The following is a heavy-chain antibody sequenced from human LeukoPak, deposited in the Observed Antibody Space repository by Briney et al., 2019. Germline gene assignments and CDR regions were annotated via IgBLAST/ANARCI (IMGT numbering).Heavy chain of an antibody. J-gene: IGHJ4*02. D-gene: IGHD3-16*02. Sequence: GGSLRLSCAASGFTFSSYWLSWVRQAPGKGLEWEGNIKQDGSEKYYVDSVKGRFTTSRGNAKNSLYLQMTSLRAEDTAVYYCARDYRVWGSYRLGDYWGQGTLVTVSS. V-gene: IGHV3-7*01. CDR1: GFTFSSYW. CDR3: ARDYRVWGSYRLGDY. CDR2: IKQDGSEK.